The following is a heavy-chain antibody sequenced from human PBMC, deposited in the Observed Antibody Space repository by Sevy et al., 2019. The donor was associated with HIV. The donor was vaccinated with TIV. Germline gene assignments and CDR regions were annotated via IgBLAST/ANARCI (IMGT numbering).Heavy chain of an antibody. D-gene: IGHD1-1*01. CDR2: IKQDGSEK. CDR3: AREICGGNSF. Sequence: GGSLRLSCAASGFTFSSFWMHWVRQAPGKGLEWVANIKQDGSEKYYLHSVKGRFTISRDNAKNSLYLQMNSLRAEDTAVYYCAREICGGNSFWGQGTLVTVSS. J-gene: IGHJ4*02. CDR1: GFTFSSFW. V-gene: IGHV3-7*01.